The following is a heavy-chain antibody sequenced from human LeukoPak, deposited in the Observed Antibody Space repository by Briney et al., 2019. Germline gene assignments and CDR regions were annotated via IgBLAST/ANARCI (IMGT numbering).Heavy chain of an antibody. CDR3: ARGHNYYDSSGYYDKLTYYFDY. J-gene: IGHJ4*02. CDR2: IYHSGST. CDR1: GGSISSSNW. D-gene: IGHD3-22*01. Sequence: SETLSLTCAVSGGSISSSNWWSWVRQPPGKGLEWIGEIYHSGSTNYNPSLKSRVTISVDKSKNQFSLKLSSVTAAATAVYYCARGHNYYDSSGYYDKLTYYFDYWGQGTLATVSS. V-gene: IGHV4-4*02.